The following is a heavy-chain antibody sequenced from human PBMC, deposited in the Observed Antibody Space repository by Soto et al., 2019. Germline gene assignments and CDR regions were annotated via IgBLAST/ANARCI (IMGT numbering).Heavy chain of an antibody. Sequence: QVQLVESGGGVVQPGRSLRLSCAASGFTFSDYAMHWVRQAPGKGLEWVAVVAYGGRSKYYADSVKGRFTISRDNSRTTVYLQMNSLRDEDTAMYYCARDDILVIPGGSHNYGMDVWGHGTTVTVSS. D-gene: IGHD2-2*01. CDR3: ARDDILVIPGGSHNYGMDV. CDR2: VAYGGRSK. V-gene: IGHV3-30*04. CDR1: GFTFSDYA. J-gene: IGHJ6*02.